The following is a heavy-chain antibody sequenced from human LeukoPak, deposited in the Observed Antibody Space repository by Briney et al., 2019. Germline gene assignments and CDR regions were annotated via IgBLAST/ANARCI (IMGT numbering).Heavy chain of an antibody. V-gene: IGHV4-4*02. CDR2: VSLSGLT. J-gene: IGHJ4*02. CDR1: GGSITSTNW. CDR3: SRENGAFSPFGY. D-gene: IGHD2-8*01. Sequence: PSETLSLTCGVSGGSITSTNWWRWVRPPPGQGLEWIGEVSLSGLTNYNPSLSSRVIMALDTSKNHLSLHLTSVTAADTAVYYCSRENGAFSPFGYWGQGYLVTVLS.